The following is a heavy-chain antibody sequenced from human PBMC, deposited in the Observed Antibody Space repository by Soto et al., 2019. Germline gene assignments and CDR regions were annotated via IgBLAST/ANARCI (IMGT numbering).Heavy chain of an antibody. D-gene: IGHD3-22*01. J-gene: IGHJ4*02. CDR3: ARDHVSSGSLVDY. Sequence: GRSLRLSCAASGFTFSNYNMNLVRQAPGKGLEWVSYISTGSSTYYADSVKGRFTISRDNAKNSLYLQMNSLRAEDTAVYFCARDHVSSGSLVDYWGQGALVTVSS. CDR2: ISTGSST. V-gene: IGHV3-48*01. CDR1: GFTFSNYN.